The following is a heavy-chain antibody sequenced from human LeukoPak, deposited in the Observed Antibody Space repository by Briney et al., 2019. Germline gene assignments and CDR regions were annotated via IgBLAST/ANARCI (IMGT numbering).Heavy chain of an antibody. CDR3: AKEGSYYYASSGYYRPYFDY. V-gene: IGHV3-30*18. Sequence: PGGSLRLSCAASGFTFSSYGMHWVCQAPGKGLEWVAVISYDGSNKYYADSVKGRFTISRDNSKNTLYLQMNSLRAEDTAVYYCAKEGSYYYASSGYYRPYFDYWGQGTLVTVSS. CDR2: ISYDGSNK. J-gene: IGHJ4*02. D-gene: IGHD3-22*01. CDR1: GFTFSSYG.